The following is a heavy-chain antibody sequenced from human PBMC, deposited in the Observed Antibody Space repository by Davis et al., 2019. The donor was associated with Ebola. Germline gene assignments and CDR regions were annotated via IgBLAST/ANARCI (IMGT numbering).Heavy chain of an antibody. D-gene: IGHD3-10*01. CDR2: MYYDGVNK. J-gene: IGHJ6*03. CDR1: GFTFSDYG. Sequence: PGGSLRLSCAASGFTFSDYGMHWVRQAPGKGLEWVAAMYYDGVNKLYADSVKGRFTISRDNSKNTLHLQMNSLRAEDTAVYYCARSSRERGFAFYYYYMDVWGKGTTVTVSS. CDR3: ARSSRERGFAFYYYYMDV. V-gene: IGHV3-33*01.